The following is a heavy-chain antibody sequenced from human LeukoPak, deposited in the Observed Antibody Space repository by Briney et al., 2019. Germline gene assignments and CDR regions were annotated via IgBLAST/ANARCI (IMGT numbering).Heavy chain of an antibody. Sequence: SVKVSCKASGGTFSSYAISWVRQAPGQGLEWMGGIIPIFGTANYAQKFQGRVTITTDESTSTAYMELSSLRSEDTAVYYCARDVRYCSGGSCYPDAFDIWRQGTMVTVSS. D-gene: IGHD2-15*01. CDR2: IIPIFGTA. J-gene: IGHJ3*02. CDR1: GGTFSSYA. V-gene: IGHV1-69*05. CDR3: ARDVRYCSGGSCYPDAFDI.